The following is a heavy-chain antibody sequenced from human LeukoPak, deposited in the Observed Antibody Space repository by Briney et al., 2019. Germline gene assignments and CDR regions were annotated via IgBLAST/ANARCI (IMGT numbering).Heavy chain of an antibody. Sequence: PGGSLRLSCAASGFTFSSYAMSWVRQAPGKGLEWVSAISGSGGSTYYADSVKGRFTISRDNSKNTLYLQMNSLRAEDTAVYYCARDLRGAVLALCGGDCYPDYWGQGTLVTVSS. CDR1: GFTFSSYA. D-gene: IGHD2-21*02. CDR2: ISGSGGST. J-gene: IGHJ4*02. V-gene: IGHV3-23*01. CDR3: ARDLRGAVLALCGGDCYPDY.